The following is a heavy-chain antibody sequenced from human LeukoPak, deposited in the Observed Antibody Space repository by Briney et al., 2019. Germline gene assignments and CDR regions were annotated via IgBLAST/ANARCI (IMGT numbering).Heavy chain of an antibody. J-gene: IGHJ4*02. Sequence: PGRSLRLSCAASGFTFDDYAMHWVRQAPGKGLEWVSGISWNSGSIGYADSVKGRFTISRDNAKNSLYLQMNSLRAEDTALYYCAKGNYYDSTPRGVWGQGTLVTVSS. CDR1: GFTFDDYA. V-gene: IGHV3-9*01. D-gene: IGHD3-22*01. CDR3: AKGNYYDSTPRGV. CDR2: ISWNSGSI.